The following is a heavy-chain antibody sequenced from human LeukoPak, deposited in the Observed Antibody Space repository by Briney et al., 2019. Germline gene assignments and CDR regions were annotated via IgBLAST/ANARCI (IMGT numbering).Heavy chain of an antibody. J-gene: IGHJ4*02. CDR1: GFTFTTYG. V-gene: IGHV3-30*18. CDR2: ISNDGTTQ. CDR3: AKGALLYSTSPFDY. D-gene: IGHD2-2*01. Sequence: GGSLRLSCAASGFTFTTYGMHWVRQAPGKGLEWVAVISNDGTTQNHVESVKGRFTISRDNSRNTVYLQMNSLRTEDTALYYCAKGALLYSTSPFDYWGQGALVTVSS.